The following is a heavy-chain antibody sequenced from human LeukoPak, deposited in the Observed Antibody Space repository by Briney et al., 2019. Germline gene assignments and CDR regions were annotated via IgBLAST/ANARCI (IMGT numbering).Heavy chain of an antibody. CDR2: MNPNSGNT. V-gene: IGHV1-8*01. CDR3: ARAWIQLWFKAFDI. CDR1: GYTFTSYD. J-gene: IGHJ3*02. D-gene: IGHD5-18*01. Sequence: ASVKVSCKASGYTFTSYDINWVRQATGQGLEWMGWMNPNSGNTGYAQKFQGRVTMTRNTSISTAYMELRSLRSEDTAVYYCARAWIQLWFKAFDIWGQGTMVTVSS.